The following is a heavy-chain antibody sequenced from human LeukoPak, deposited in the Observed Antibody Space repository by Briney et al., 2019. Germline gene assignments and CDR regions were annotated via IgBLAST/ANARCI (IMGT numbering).Heavy chain of an antibody. Sequence: GGSLRLSCAASGFIFSSYSMNWVRQAPGKGLEWVSHISSSSDTIYYADSVKGRFTISRDNAKNSLYLQMNGLRDEDTAVYYCARYLWFGSSQRFDYWGQGTLVTVSS. CDR3: ARYLWFGSSQRFDY. J-gene: IGHJ4*02. CDR2: ISSSSDTI. D-gene: IGHD3-10*01. CDR1: GFIFSSYS. V-gene: IGHV3-48*02.